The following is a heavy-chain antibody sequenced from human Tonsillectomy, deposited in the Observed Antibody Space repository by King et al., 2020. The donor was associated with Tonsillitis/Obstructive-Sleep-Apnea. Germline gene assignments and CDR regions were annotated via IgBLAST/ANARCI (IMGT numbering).Heavy chain of an antibody. J-gene: IGHJ5*02. Sequence: VQLVESGGGVVRPGGSLRLSCAASGFTIDDHGMSCVRQAPGKGLVWVSGISCYGGSTGYADSVKGRFTISKDNAKKSLYLQMNSPRVEDTALYYCARDDDYSNYNYFDPWGQGTLVTVSS. D-gene: IGHD4-11*01. CDR1: GFTIDDHG. CDR2: ISCYGGST. V-gene: IGHV3-20*04. CDR3: ARDDDYSNYNYFDP.